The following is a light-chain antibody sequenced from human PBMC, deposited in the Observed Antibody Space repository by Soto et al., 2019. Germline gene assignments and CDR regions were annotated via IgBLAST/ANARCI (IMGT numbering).Light chain of an antibody. CDR2: DAS. V-gene: IGKV1-5*01. Sequence: DIKMNKSPSTVSTKVRDRVTITCRASQSISSWLAWSQHKPGKAPKLLIYDASSLESGVPSRFSGSGSGPEFTLTISSLQPDDFATYYCPQSNSYAWTSGQLTMVDI. CDR3: PQSNSYAWT. CDR1: QSISSW. J-gene: IGKJ1*01.